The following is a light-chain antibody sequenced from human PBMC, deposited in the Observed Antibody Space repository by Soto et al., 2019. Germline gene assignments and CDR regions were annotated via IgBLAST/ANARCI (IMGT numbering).Light chain of an antibody. CDR1: QAIRND. Sequence: DIQITHSPSSLSASVVDRVTITFLASQAIRNDLGWYQQKPAKAPKLLISSGSTLRSGVPTRFSGSGSGTEFNLTISSLQPEDFATYHCQKSYNSPINFGQGTRLEIK. CDR2: SGS. V-gene: IGKV1-39*01. CDR3: QKSYNSPIN. J-gene: IGKJ5*01.